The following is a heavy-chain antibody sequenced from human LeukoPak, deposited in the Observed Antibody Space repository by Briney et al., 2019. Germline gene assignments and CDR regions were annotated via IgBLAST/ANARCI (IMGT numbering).Heavy chain of an antibody. CDR1: GFTFSTYA. V-gene: IGHV3-23*01. D-gene: IGHD2-15*01. CDR3: AKARYCSGGSCFPQSTPDY. CDR2: ISGSGGST. J-gene: IGHJ4*02. Sequence: AGGSLRLSCAASGFTFSTYAMSWVRQAPGKGLEWVSAISGSGGSTYYADSVKGRFTISRDNSKNTLYLQMNSLRAEDTAVYYCAKARYCSGGSCFPQSTPDYWGQGTLVTVSS.